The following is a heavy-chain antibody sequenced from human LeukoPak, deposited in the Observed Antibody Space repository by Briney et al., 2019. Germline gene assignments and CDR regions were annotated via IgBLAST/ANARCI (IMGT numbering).Heavy chain of an antibody. J-gene: IGHJ4*02. D-gene: IGHD2-21*02. CDR3: AKDRARVTASTDY. Sequence: PGRSLRLSCAASGFTFSSYAMHWVRRAPGKGLEWVAVISYDGSNKYYADSVKGRFTISRDNSKNTLYLQMNSLRAEDTAVYYCAKDRARVTASTDYWGQGTLVTVSS. V-gene: IGHV3-30*04. CDR1: GFTFSSYA. CDR2: ISYDGSNK.